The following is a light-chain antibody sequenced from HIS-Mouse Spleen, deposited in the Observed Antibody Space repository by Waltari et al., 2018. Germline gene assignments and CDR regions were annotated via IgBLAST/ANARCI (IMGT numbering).Light chain of an antibody. CDR1: SSDVAVANL. Sequence: QSALHQPASVSVCPGPSITLPCTGTSSDVAVANLVSWYQQHPGKAPKLMIYEGSKLPSGVSNRFSGSKSGNTASLTISGLQAEDEADYYCCSYAGSSTWVFGGGTKLTVL. V-gene: IGLV2-23*01. J-gene: IGLJ3*02. CDR2: EGS. CDR3: CSYAGSSTWV.